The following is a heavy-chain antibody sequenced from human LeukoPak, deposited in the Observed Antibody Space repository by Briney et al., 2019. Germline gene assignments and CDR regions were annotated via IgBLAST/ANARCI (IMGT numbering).Heavy chain of an antibody. CDR3: TTDSSGWYKGYYFDY. Sequence: PGGSLRLSCAVSGFTFSNAWMSWVRQAPGKGLEWVGRIKSKTDGGTTDYAAPVKGRFTISRDDSKNTLYLQMNSLKTEDTAVYYCTTDSSGWYKGYYFDYWGQGTLVTVSS. D-gene: IGHD6-19*01. CDR2: IKSKTDGGTT. CDR1: GFTFSNAW. J-gene: IGHJ4*02. V-gene: IGHV3-15*01.